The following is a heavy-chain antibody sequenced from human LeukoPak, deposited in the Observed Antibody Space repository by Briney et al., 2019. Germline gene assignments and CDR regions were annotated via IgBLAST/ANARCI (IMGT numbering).Heavy chain of an antibody. Sequence: GGSLRLSCAASGFTFSTHAMSWVRQAPGKGLEWVSAVTSGGSTYNADSVKGRFTISRDDSKNTLYLQMNSLRAEDTAVYYCAKDQDYYDSSGYYYVKYFDSWGQGTLVTVSS. D-gene: IGHD3-22*01. CDR1: GFTFSTHA. V-gene: IGHV3-23*01. CDR3: AKDQDYYDSSGYYYVKYFDS. J-gene: IGHJ4*02. CDR2: VTSGGST.